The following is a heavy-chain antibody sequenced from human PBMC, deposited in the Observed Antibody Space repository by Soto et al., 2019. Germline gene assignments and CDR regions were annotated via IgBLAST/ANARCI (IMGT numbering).Heavy chain of an antibody. CDR1: GGGTLSNDA. Sequence: QVHLVQSGADGRKSGSSVRVSCTASGGGTLSNDAISWVRQAPGQGLEWLGRRSPFFGTTDYSQSFQGRLTMTAAASTGTVYMDLRSLKSHDTAVYYCAREVVTETTWGSFDSWGQGTLVTVSS. D-gene: IGHD2-21*02. J-gene: IGHJ4*02. CDR2: RSPFFGTT. V-gene: IGHV1-69*01. CDR3: AREVVTETTWGSFDS.